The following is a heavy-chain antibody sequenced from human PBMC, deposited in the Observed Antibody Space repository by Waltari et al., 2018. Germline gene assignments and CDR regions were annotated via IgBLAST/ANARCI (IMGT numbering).Heavy chain of an antibody. CDR1: GYSISSGYY. V-gene: IGHV4-38-2*01. Sequence: QVQLQESGPGLVKPSETLSLTCAVSGYSISSGYYWGWIRQPPGKGLEWIGSIYHSGRTYYNPSLKSRVTISVDTSKNQFSRKRSSVTAADTAVYYCARQVPFTVARSRVGGVYYFDYWGQGTLVTVSS. CDR2: IYHSGRT. CDR3: ARQVPFTVARSRVGGVYYFDY. D-gene: IGHD6-19*01. J-gene: IGHJ4*02.